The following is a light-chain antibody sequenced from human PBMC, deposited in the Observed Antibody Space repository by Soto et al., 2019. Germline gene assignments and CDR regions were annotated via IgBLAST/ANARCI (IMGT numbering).Light chain of an antibody. CDR3: HQYNTFST. J-gene: IGKJ1*01. CDR2: KAS. Sequence: DVQMTQSPSTLSASVGDRVTITCRASQSIDIWLAWYQQKPGKAPNLLIYKASTLETGVPSRFTGSGSGTEFTLTSSRQQPDDFATYYCHQYNTFSTFGQGTKVEMK. CDR1: QSIDIW. V-gene: IGKV1-5*03.